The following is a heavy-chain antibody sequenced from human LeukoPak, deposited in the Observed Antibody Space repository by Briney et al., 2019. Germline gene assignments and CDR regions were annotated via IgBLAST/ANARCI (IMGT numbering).Heavy chain of an antibody. D-gene: IGHD2-15*01. Sequence: PGGSLRLSCAASGFTFSSYGMHWVRQAPGKGLEWVTFIQHDGNNKYYTDSVKGRFTISRDNSRNTPYLQMNSLRAEDTAVYYCAKSYVEVVAAADAFDIWGQGTMVTVSS. J-gene: IGHJ3*02. CDR1: GFTFSSYG. CDR2: IQHDGNNK. V-gene: IGHV3-30*02. CDR3: AKSYVEVVAAADAFDI.